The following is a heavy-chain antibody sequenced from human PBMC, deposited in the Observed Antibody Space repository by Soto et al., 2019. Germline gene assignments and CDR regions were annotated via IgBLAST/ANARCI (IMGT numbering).Heavy chain of an antibody. CDR3: ARFGQAVAGTPSDGMDV. CDR1: GGTFSSYA. V-gene: IGHV1-69*13. D-gene: IGHD6-19*01. CDR2: IIPIFGTA. J-gene: IGHJ6*02. Sequence: SVKVSCKASGGTFSSYAISWVRQAPGQGLEWMGGIIPIFGTANYAQKFQGRVTITADESTSTAYMELSSLRSEDTAVYYCARFGQAVAGTPSDGMDVWGQGTTVPVSS.